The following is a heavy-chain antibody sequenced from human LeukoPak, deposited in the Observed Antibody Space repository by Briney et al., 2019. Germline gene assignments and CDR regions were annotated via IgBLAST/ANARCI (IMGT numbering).Heavy chain of an antibody. J-gene: IGHJ4*02. V-gene: IGHV1-2*02. Sequence: ASVKVSCKASVYTYTGYYMHWVRQAPGQGLEWMGWINPNSGGTNYAQKFQGRVTMTRDTSISTAYMELSRLSSADTAVYYCARRYDILTGYYWFDYWGQGTLVTVSS. D-gene: IGHD3-9*01. CDR3: ARRYDILTGYYWFDY. CDR1: VYTYTGYY. CDR2: INPNSGGT.